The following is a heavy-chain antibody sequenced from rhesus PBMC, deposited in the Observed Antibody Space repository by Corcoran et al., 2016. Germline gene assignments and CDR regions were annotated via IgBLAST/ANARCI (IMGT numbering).Heavy chain of an antibody. Sequence: QVLLQESGPGLVKPSETLSLSCAVSGGSIYDYSYWNLFRHHPGKGLEWIGNFYCSGGKTYYNPSLQGRVTISKDTSKSQFSLKLNSVTAADTAVYYCVRKSIIAAGALDVWGRGVLVIVSS. CDR2: FYCSGGKT. J-gene: IGHJ5-2*02. D-gene: IGHD6-31*01. CDR1: GGSIYDYSY. V-gene: IGHV4S9*01. CDR3: VRKSIIAAGALDV.